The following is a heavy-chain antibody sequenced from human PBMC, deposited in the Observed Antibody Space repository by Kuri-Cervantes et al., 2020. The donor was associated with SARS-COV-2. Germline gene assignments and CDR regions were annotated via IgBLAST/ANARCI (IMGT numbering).Heavy chain of an antibody. J-gene: IGHJ3*02. Sequence: GGSLRLSCAASGFTVSSNYMSWVRQAPGKGLEWVSVIYSGGSTYYADSVKGRFTLSRDNAKNSLYLQMNSLRAEDTAVYYCARGVVVPAANMGYDAFDIWGQGTMVTVSS. V-gene: IGHV3-53*01. D-gene: IGHD2-2*01. CDR3: ARGVVVPAANMGYDAFDI. CDR2: IYSGGST. CDR1: GFTVSSNY.